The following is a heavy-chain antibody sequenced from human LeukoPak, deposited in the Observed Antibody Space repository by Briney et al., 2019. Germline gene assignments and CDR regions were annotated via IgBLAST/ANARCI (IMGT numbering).Heavy chain of an antibody. Sequence: PGGSLRLSCAASGFTFSSYSMNWVRQAPGKGLEWVSSISSSSSYIYYADSVKGRFTISRDNAKNSLYLQMNSLRAEDTTVYYCARTGYSSGSIDYWGQGTLVTVSS. D-gene: IGHD6-19*01. J-gene: IGHJ4*02. V-gene: IGHV3-21*01. CDR1: GFTFSSYS. CDR2: ISSSSSYI. CDR3: ARTGYSSGSIDY.